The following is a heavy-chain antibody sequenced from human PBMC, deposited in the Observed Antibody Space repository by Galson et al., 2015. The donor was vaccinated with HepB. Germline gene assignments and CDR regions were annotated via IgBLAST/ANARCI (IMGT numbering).Heavy chain of an antibody. V-gene: IGHV3-73*01. CDR2: IRSKANNYAT. Sequence: SLRLSCAASGFTFSVSALHWVRQTSEKGLEWVGRIRSKANNYATEYAASVTGRFTISRDDSKNKAYLQMNRLKTEDTAVYYCTRHPLRERSGYFDFNWFDPWGRGILVTVSS. CDR1: GFTFSVSA. D-gene: IGHD3-3*01. CDR3: TRHPLRERSGYFDFNWFDP. J-gene: IGHJ5*02.